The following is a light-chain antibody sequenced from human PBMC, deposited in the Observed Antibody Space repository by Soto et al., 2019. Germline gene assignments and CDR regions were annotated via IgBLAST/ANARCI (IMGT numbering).Light chain of an antibody. CDR3: SSYTTTSTWV. V-gene: IGLV2-14*01. CDR2: DVS. J-gene: IGLJ2*01. CDR1: ITDVGSSNY. Sequence: QSALTQPASVSGSPGQSITISCTGTITDVGSSNYVSWYKQHPGKAPKLMIYDVSNRPSGVSNRFSGSKSGNTASLTISGLQGEDEADYYCSSYTTTSTWVFGGGTKLTVL.